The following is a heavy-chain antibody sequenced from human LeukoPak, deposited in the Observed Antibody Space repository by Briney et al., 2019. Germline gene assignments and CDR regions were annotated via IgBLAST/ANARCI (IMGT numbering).Heavy chain of an antibody. Sequence: PGGSLRLSCAASGFTFSNYGMHWVRQAPGKGLEWVAFIRYDGSNKYYADSVKGRFTISRDNSKNTLYLQMNSLRAEDTAVYYCAKTAGNYNYYYYYMDVWGKGTTVTVSS. CDR2: IRYDGSNK. D-gene: IGHD1-1*01. CDR1: GFTFSNYG. V-gene: IGHV3-30*02. CDR3: AKTAGNYNYYYYYMDV. J-gene: IGHJ6*03.